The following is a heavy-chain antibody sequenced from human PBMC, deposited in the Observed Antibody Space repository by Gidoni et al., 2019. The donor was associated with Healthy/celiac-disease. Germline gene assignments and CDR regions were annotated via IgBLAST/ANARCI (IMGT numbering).Heavy chain of an antibody. V-gene: IGHV4-38-2*02. Sequence: QVQLHASGPGLVPPSESLSLTSPVSAHSIRSGYSWGWIRQPPGKGLEWSGSIYHSGRTYSNQALKSRVTISVETSKKQFSLKLSSVTAADTAVYYWARGRGYSSGLSPFDYWGQGTLVTVSS. J-gene: IGHJ4*02. D-gene: IGHD6-19*01. CDR1: AHSIRSGYS. CDR3: ARGRGYSSGLSPFDY. CDR2: IYHSGRT.